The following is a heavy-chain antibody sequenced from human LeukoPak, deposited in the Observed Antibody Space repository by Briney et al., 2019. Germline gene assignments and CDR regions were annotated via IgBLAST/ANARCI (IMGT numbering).Heavy chain of an antibody. V-gene: IGHV4-30-4*08. D-gene: IGHD3-3*01. CDR2: IYYSGST. CDR1: GGSINSGDSY. Sequence: SEALSLTCTVSGGSINSGDSYWSWIRQPPGKGLEWIGYIYYSGSTYYNPSLKSRVTISVDTSKNQFSLKLSSVTAADSAVYYCARAAARIFGVVTWGQGTLVTVSS. J-gene: IGHJ5*02. CDR3: ARAAARIFGVVT.